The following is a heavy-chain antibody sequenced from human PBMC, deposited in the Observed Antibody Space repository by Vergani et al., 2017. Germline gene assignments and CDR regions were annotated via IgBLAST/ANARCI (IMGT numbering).Heavy chain of an antibody. CDR2: IYYSGST. CDR1: GASIRSSNYY. V-gene: IGHV4-39*01. J-gene: IGHJ5*02. Sequence: QLQLQESGPGLVKPSATLSLTCSVSGASIRSSNYYWGWIRQPPGKGLEWIASIYYSGSTYYNPSLKSRVTIYVDTYKNQFSLKLSSVTAADTAVYFCSSHSTVEWLVIFGWSDPWGQGILVTVSS. D-gene: IGHD6-19*01. CDR3: SSHSTVEWLVIFGWSDP.